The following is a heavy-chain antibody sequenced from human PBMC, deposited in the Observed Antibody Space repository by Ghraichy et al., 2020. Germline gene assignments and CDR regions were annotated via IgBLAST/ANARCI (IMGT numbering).Heavy chain of an antibody. CDR3: ARESRLYYYYYMDV. D-gene: IGHD6-25*01. J-gene: IGHJ6*03. CDR1: GGSISSYY. CDR2: IYTSGST. V-gene: IGHV4-4*07. Sequence: ETLSLTCTVSGGSISSYYWSWIRQPAGKGLEWIGRIYTSGSTNYNPSLKSRVTMSVDTSKNQFSLKLSSVTAADTAVYYCARESRLYYYYYMDVWGKGTTVTVSS.